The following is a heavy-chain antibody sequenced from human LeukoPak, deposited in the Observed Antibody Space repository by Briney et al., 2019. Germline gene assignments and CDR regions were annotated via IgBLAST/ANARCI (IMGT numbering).Heavy chain of an antibody. CDR2: IWYDGSNK. J-gene: IGHJ3*02. Sequence: PGGSLRLSCAASGFTFTTYGMSWVRQAPGKGLEWVAVIWYDGSNKYYADSVRGRFTVSRDNSKNTLDLQMSSLRAEDTAVYYCAREQYGSDDALDIWGQGTLVTVSS. V-gene: IGHV3-33*08. CDR1: GFTFTTYG. CDR3: AREQYGSDDALDI. D-gene: IGHD3-10*01.